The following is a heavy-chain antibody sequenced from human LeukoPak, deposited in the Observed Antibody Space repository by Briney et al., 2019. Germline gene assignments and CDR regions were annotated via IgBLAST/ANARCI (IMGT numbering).Heavy chain of an antibody. Sequence: TSETLSLTCTVSGGSISSGGYYWSWIRQHPGKGLEWIGYIYYSGSTYYNPSLKSRVTISVDTSKNQFSLKLSSVTAADTAVYYCARLGRTGSGSYYENENFDYWGQGTLVTVSS. V-gene: IGHV4-31*03. D-gene: IGHD3-10*01. CDR1: GGSISSGGYY. CDR2: IYYSGST. J-gene: IGHJ4*02. CDR3: ARLGRTGSGSYYENENFDY.